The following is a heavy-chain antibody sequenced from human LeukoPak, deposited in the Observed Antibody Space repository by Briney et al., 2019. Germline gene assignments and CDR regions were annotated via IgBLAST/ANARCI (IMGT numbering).Heavy chain of an antibody. CDR3: TRDSALLGVAFDL. Sequence: GGSLRLSCSASGFPFNTYAIHWVRQAPGKGLEYVAGISSNGDNTDFADSAKGRFTISRDNSKSTLFLQMNSLKAEDTAVYFCTRDSALLGVAFDLWGQGTVVTVSS. D-gene: IGHD2-15*01. CDR1: GFPFNTYA. J-gene: IGHJ3*01. V-gene: IGHV3-64D*06. CDR2: ISSNGDNT.